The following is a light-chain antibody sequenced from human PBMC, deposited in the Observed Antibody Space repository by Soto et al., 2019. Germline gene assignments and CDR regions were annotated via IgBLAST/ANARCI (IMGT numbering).Light chain of an antibody. CDR3: SSYAASNNLGV. Sequence: QSVLTQPPSASGSPGQSVTISCIGTSSDVGGYNYVSWYQQHPGKAPKLMIYEVSKRPSGVPDRFSGSKSGNTGSLTVSGLQAEDEADYYCSSYAASNNLGVFGGGTKLPVL. V-gene: IGLV2-8*01. CDR2: EVS. J-gene: IGLJ2*01. CDR1: SSDVGGYNY.